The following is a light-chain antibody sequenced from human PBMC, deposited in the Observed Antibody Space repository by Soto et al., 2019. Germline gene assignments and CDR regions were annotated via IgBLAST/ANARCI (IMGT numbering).Light chain of an antibody. J-gene: IGKJ4*01. CDR2: DAS. Sequence: MSQSPATLSVSPGEIVTLSCRASQNIHNHMSWFLQKPGQAPRLLIYDASNRATGIPARFSGSGSGTDFTLTISSPEPEDFAVYYCQQRSNWLTFGGGTKVDIK. V-gene: IGKV3-11*01. CDR3: QQRSNWLT. CDR1: QNIHNH.